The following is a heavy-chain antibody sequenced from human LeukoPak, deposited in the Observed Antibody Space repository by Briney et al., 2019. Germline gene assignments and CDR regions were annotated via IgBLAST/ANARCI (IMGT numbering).Heavy chain of an antibody. J-gene: IGHJ6*03. CDR3: ARDGPESKLDSKGFGHYYYMDV. V-gene: IGHV3-48*01. Sequence: GGSLRLSCAASGFTFSSYSMNWVRQAPGKGLEWVSYISSSSSTIYYADSVKGRFTISRDNAKNSLYLQMNSLRAEDTAVYYCARDGPESKLDSKGFGHYYYMDVWGKGTTVTVSS. CDR1: GFTFSSYS. D-gene: IGHD1-1*01. CDR2: ISSSSSTI.